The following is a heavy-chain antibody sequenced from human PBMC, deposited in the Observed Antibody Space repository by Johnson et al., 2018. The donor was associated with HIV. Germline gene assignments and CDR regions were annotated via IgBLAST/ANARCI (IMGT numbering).Heavy chain of an antibody. Sequence: VQLVESGGGLVQPGGSLRLSCAASGFTFSSYAMHWVRQAPGKGLEWVAVISYDGSNKYYADSVKGRFTISRDNSKNTLYLQMNSLRAEDTAVYYCARVRGAFDIWGQGTMVTVSS. CDR1: GFTFSSYA. CDR3: ARVRGAFDI. CDR2: ISYDGSNK. V-gene: IGHV3-30-3*01. J-gene: IGHJ3*02.